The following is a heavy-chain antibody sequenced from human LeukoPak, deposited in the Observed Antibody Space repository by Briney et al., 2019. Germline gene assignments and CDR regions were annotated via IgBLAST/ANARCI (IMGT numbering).Heavy chain of an antibody. D-gene: IGHD2-8*01. V-gene: IGHV4-4*07. CDR3: ARYGVGTGMAWFDP. CDR2: IYTTGTTNYNP. CDR1: SGSISSYY. J-gene: IGHJ5*02. Sequence: SETLSLTCTVSSGSISSYYWSWIRQPAGKGLEWIGRIYTTGTTNYNPNYNPSLKSRVTMSVDTSKNQFSLKLSSVTAADTAVYYCARYGVGTGMAWFDPWGQGTLVTVSS.